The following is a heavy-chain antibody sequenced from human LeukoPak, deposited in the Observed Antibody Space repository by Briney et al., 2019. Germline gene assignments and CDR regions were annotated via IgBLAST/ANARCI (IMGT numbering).Heavy chain of an antibody. J-gene: IGHJ4*02. CDR3: AIDGGSYSVDY. Sequence: TGGSLRLSCAASGFTFSSYGMHWVRQAPGKGLEWVAFIQYDGSNKYYVESVMGRFTISRDKSKNTLYLQMNSLRAEDTAVYYCAIDGGSYSVDYWGQGTLVTVSS. CDR1: GFTFSSYG. V-gene: IGHV3-30*02. CDR2: IQYDGSNK. D-gene: IGHD1-26*01.